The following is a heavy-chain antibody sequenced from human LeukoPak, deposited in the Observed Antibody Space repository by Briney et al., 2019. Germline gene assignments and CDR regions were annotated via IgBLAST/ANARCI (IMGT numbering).Heavy chain of an antibody. D-gene: IGHD3-22*01. Sequence: PSETLSLTCAVYGGSFSGYYWSWIRQPPGKGLEWIGSIHYSGNTYYNPSLKSRVTISVDTSRNQFSLKLSSVSAADRGIYYCAKHEGSYFDKSGYTFEYWGQGTLVTVSS. J-gene: IGHJ4*02. CDR2: IHYSGNT. V-gene: IGHV4-34*01. CDR1: GGSFSGYY. CDR3: AKHEGSYFDKSGYTFEY.